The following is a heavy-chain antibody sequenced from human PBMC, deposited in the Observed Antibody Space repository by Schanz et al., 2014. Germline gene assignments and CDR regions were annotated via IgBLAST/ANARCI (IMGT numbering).Heavy chain of an antibody. CDR1: GYTFTTYA. J-gene: IGHJ5*02. V-gene: IGHV1-18*01. D-gene: IGHD3-9*01. Sequence: QVQLVQSGAEVKKPGASVRVSCKASGYTFTTYAMSWVRQAPGQGLEWVGWISVYTGNTKYGQKVQGRVTMTADTATNTAYTELRSMRSDDAAVYDCAKAEYDILTDAYTRLDPWGQGTLVTVSS. CDR3: AKAEYDILTDAYTRLDP. CDR2: ISVYTGNT.